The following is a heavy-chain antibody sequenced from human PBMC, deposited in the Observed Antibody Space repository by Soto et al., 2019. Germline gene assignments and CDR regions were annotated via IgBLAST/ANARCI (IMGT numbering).Heavy chain of an antibody. D-gene: IGHD3-3*01. V-gene: IGHV3-30*04. Sequence: GWSLRLSCAASGFTFSRHAIHWVLLTPGRGLEWVLAISRDGSYIYYTDSVKGRFTVSRDNSKNTVFVQMNRLIPDDTALYFCARTRNGGVADYFESWGLGT. J-gene: IGHJ4*02. CDR2: ISRDGSYI. CDR3: ARTRNGGVADYFES. CDR1: GFTFSRHA.